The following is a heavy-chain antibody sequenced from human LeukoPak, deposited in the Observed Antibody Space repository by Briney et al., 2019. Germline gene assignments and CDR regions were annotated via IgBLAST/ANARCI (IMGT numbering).Heavy chain of an antibody. Sequence: SETLSLTCTVSGGSISSYYWSWIRRPPGKGLEWIGYIYYSGSTNYNPSLKSRVTISVDTSKNQFSLKLSSVTAADTAVYYCARDRRYYGSGSYVYYYGMDVWGQGTTVTVSS. CDR3: ARDRRYYGSGSYVYYYGMDV. J-gene: IGHJ6*02. CDR2: IYYSGST. D-gene: IGHD3-10*01. CDR1: GGSISSYY. V-gene: IGHV4-59*01.